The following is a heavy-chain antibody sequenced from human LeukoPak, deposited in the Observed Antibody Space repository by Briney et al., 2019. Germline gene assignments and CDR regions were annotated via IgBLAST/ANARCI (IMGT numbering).Heavy chain of an antibody. Sequence: GGSLRLSCAASGFTFSSYSMNWVRQAPGKGLEWVSSISSSSSYIYYADSVKGRFTISRDNAKNSLYLQMNSLRAEDTAVYYCARNTVAGKGTFDYWGQGTLVTVSS. J-gene: IGHJ4*02. CDR2: ISSSSSYI. CDR1: GFTFSSYS. V-gene: IGHV3-21*01. CDR3: ARNTVAGKGTFDY. D-gene: IGHD6-19*01.